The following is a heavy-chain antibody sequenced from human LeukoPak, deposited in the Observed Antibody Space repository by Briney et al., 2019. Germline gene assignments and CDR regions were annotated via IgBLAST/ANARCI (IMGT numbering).Heavy chain of an antibody. V-gene: IGHV3-7*03. CDR3: ARDYTGYFP. D-gene: IGHD3-9*01. J-gene: IGHJ5*02. Sequence: PGGSLRLSCATSGFTFSNYWMTWVRQAPGKGLEWVASIKQDGSEKYYVDSVKGRFTISRDNAKNSLYLQMNSLRAEDTAVYYCARDYTGYFPWGQGTLVIVSS. CDR1: GFTFSNYW. CDR2: IKQDGSEK.